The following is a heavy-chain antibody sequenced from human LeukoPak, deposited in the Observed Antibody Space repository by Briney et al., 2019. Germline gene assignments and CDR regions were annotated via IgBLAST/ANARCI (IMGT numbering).Heavy chain of an antibody. J-gene: IGHJ4*02. CDR1: GGSISSSSYY. CDR3: ARPRRIGYSGYDDGDY. V-gene: IGHV4-39*01. CDR2: NYYSGST. Sequence: SETLSLTCTVSGGSISSSSYYWVWNRQPPGQGLEWIGSNYYSGSTYYNPSLKSRVTISVDTSKNQFPLKLSPVTAADTAVYYCARPRRIGYSGYDDGDYWGQGTPGTVSS. D-gene: IGHD5-12*01.